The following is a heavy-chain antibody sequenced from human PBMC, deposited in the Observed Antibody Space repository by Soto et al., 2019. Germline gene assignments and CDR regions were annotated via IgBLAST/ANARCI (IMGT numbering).Heavy chain of an antibody. CDR3: ARVTAIWRHYGELDVGYFDY. Sequence: QVQLQESGPGLVKPSETLSLTCTVSGGSISSYYWSWIRQPPGKGLEWIGYIYYSGSTNYNPSLKSRVTISVDTSKNQFSLKLSSVTAADTAVYYCARVTAIWRHYGELDVGYFDYRGQGTLVTVSS. V-gene: IGHV4-59*01. D-gene: IGHD4-17*01. CDR1: GGSISSYY. CDR2: IYYSGST. J-gene: IGHJ4*02.